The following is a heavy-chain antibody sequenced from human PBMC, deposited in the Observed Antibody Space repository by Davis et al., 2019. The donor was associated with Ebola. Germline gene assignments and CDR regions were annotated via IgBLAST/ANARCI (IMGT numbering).Heavy chain of an antibody. CDR2: ISYDGSNK. CDR3: ARDPYDFWSGYYHYYYGMDV. CDR1: GFTFSSYG. Sequence: GESLKISCAASGFTFSSYGMHWVRQAPGKGLEWVAVISYDGSNKYYADSVKGRFTISRDNAKNSLYLQMNSLRAEDTAVYYCARDPYDFWSGYYHYYYGMDVWGQGTTVTVSS. V-gene: IGHV3-30*03. J-gene: IGHJ6*02. D-gene: IGHD3-3*01.